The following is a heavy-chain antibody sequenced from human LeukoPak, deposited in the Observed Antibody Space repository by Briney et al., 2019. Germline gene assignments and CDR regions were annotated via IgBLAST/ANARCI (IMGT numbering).Heavy chain of an antibody. J-gene: IGHJ4*02. Sequence: ASVKVSCKASGYTFTGSYMHWVRQAPGQGLEWMGWINPNSGGTNYAQKFQGRVTMTRDTSISTAYMELSRLRSDDTAVYYCARDPNYGGNSGEFDYWGQGTLVTVSS. CDR3: ARDPNYGGNSGEFDY. D-gene: IGHD4-23*01. V-gene: IGHV1-2*02. CDR1: GYTFTGSY. CDR2: INPNSGGT.